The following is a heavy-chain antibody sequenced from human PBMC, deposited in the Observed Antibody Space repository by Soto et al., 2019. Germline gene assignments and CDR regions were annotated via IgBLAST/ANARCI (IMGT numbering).Heavy chain of an antibody. CDR1: NGSFSKYY. CDR2: INQSVAT. V-gene: IGHV4-34*01. D-gene: IGHD3-10*01. J-gene: IGHJ4*02. CDR3: ARGYYYASGSSFPY. Sequence: QLQQGGAGLLKPSETWSLTCAVYNGSFSKYYWNWIRQSPGTGLEWIGEINQSVATNYNPSLKSRVTISVETSKNQFSLNLKSLTAADTAVYYFARGYYYASGSSFPYWGQGTLVTVSS.